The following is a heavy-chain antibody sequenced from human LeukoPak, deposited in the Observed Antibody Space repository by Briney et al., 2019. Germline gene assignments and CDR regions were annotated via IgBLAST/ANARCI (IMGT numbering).Heavy chain of an antibody. CDR3: ARGIVGAAYYYYYMDV. CDR1: GFTFSSYA. Sequence: GSLRLSCAASGFTFSSYAMSWVRQSPGKGLEWIGEVNHSGRTNYNPSLKSRVSISVDRSKKQFSLKLTSVTAADTALYYCARGIVGAAYYYYYMDVWGKGTTVTISS. V-gene: IGHV4-34*01. D-gene: IGHD1-26*01. J-gene: IGHJ6*03. CDR2: VNHSGRT.